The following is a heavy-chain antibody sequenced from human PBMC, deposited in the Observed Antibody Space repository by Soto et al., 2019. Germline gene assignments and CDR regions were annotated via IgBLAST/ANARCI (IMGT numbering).Heavy chain of an antibody. D-gene: IGHD6-13*01. CDR3: ARDKVAAAGKGWFDP. Sequence: ASVKVSCKASGYTFTSYAMHWVRQAPGQRLEWMGWINAGNGNTKYSQKFQGRVTITRDTSASTAYMELSSLRPEDTAVYYCARDKVAAAGKGWFDPWGQGTLVTVSS. CDR1: GYTFTSYA. V-gene: IGHV1-3*01. J-gene: IGHJ5*02. CDR2: INAGNGNT.